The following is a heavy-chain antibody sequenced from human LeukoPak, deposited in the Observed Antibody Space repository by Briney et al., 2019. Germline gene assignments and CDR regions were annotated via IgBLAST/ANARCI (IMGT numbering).Heavy chain of an antibody. CDR2: ISAGNGNT. D-gene: IGHD3-22*01. Sequence: ASVKVSCKASGYTFTSYAIHWVRQAPGQRLEWMGWISAGNGNTKYSQNFQGRVTFISNTSATTAFMELSSLRSEDTAVYYCATFCDSSDYWGQGTLVTVSS. CDR1: GYTFTSYA. CDR3: ATFCDSSDY. V-gene: IGHV1-3*01. J-gene: IGHJ4*02.